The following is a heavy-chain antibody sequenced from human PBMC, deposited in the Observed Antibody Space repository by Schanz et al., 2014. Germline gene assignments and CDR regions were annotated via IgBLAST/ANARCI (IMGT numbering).Heavy chain of an antibody. CDR1: GFTFGSYG. Sequence: EEQLLQSGGGLVQPGGSLRLSCAASGFTFGSYGMSWVRQGPGKGLEWVSDISSGSSYANYADSVKGRFTISRDNSKNTLYLQMNSLRAEDTSVYFCARVRRRIATPSTPSFRNYYYYAMDVWGQGTTVTVSS. CDR3: ARVRRRIATPSTPSFRNYYYYAMDV. D-gene: IGHD6-13*01. V-gene: IGHV3-48*01. J-gene: IGHJ6*02. CDR2: ISSGSSYA.